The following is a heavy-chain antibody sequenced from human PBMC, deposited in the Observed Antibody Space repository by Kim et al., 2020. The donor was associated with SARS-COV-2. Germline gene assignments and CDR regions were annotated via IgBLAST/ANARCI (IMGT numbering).Heavy chain of an antibody. Sequence: QKFQGRVTITRDTSASTAYMELSSLRSEDTAVYYCARDPYCSSTSCFLDYWGQGTLVTVSS. D-gene: IGHD2-2*01. J-gene: IGHJ4*02. CDR3: ARDPYCSSTSCFLDY. V-gene: IGHV1-3*01.